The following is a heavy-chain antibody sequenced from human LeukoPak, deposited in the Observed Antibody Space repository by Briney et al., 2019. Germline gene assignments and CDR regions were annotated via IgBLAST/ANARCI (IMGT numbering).Heavy chain of an antibody. CDR1: GFTFSNYW. J-gene: IGHJ4*02. Sequence: GGSLRPSCEGSGFTFSNYWMGWVRQAPGKGLEWVANINPDGSDTTYVDSVKGRFIISRDNAKKSLLLQMNSLRVEETSVYYCVRWGVEAGMDCWGQGSLVTVSS. V-gene: IGHV3-7*01. CDR2: INPDGSDT. CDR3: VRWGVEAGMDC. D-gene: IGHD3-10*01.